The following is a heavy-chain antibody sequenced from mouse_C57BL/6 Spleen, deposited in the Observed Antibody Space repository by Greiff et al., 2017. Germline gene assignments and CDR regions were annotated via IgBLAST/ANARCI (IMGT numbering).Heavy chain of an antibody. CDR3: ARTSNYYGRGFDY. D-gene: IGHD1-1*01. CDR2: INYDGSST. CDR1: GFTFSDYY. Sequence: EVKLMESEGGLVQPGSSMKLSCTASGFTFSDYYMAWVRQVPEKGLEWVANINYDGSSTYYLDSLKSRFIISRDNAKNILYLQMSSLKSEDTATYDCARTSNYYGRGFDYGGQGTTLTVSS. J-gene: IGHJ2*01. V-gene: IGHV5-16*01.